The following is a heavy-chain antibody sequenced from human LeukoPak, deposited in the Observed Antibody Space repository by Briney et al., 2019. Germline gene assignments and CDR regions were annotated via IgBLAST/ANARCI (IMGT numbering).Heavy chain of an antibody. CDR2: IYYSGGT. CDR3: AGMKMTTVTKWFDP. Sequence: TSETLSLTCSVSGGSLSSGGYSWSWIRQPPGKGLEWIGYIYYSGGTDYNPSLKSRLTMSVDTSKNQFSLNLTSVTAADTAVYYCAGMKMTTVTKWFDPWGQGTLVTVSS. J-gene: IGHJ5*02. D-gene: IGHD4-17*01. CDR1: GGSLSSGGYS. V-gene: IGHV4-30-4*07.